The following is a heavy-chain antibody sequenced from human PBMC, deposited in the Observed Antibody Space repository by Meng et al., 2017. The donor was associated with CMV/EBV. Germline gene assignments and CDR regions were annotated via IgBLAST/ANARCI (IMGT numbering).Heavy chain of an antibody. Sequence: ASVKVSCKVSGYTLTELSMHWVRQAPGKGLEWMGGFDTEDGETIYAQKFQGRDNMTEDTSPDTTYMKLSSLRFEDTAVDYWSREQGGGMDVGGQGTTVTVSS. V-gene: IGHV1-24*01. CDR3: SREQGGGMDV. J-gene: IGHJ6*02. D-gene: IGHD3-16*01. CDR2: FDTEDGET. CDR1: GYTLTELS.